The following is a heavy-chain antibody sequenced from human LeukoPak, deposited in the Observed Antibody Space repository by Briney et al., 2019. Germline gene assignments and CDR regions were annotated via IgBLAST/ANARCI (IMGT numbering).Heavy chain of an antibody. V-gene: IGHV3-21*01. J-gene: IGHJ4*02. D-gene: IGHD2-2*02. CDR2: ITSSSSYI. CDR3: AKDDSCSSTSCYTPFDY. Sequence: GGSLRLSCAASGFTFSSYSMNWVRQAPGKGLEWVSSITSSSSYISYADSVKGRFTISRDNAKNSLYLQMNILGAEDTAVYYCAKDDSCSSTSCYTPFDYWGQGTLVTVSS. CDR1: GFTFSSYS.